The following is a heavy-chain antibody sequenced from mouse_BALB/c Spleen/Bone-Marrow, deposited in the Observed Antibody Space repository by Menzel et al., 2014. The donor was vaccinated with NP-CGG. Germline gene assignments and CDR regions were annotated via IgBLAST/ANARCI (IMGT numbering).Heavy chain of an antibody. J-gene: IGHJ2*01. V-gene: IGHV1S16*01. CDR1: GYTFTSCW. CDR3: TIGGFDY. Sequence: VQLQQSGAELVKPGASVKLSCKASGYTFTSCWMHWVKLRPGQGFEWIGEINPSNGGTNYNEKFKRKATLPVDKSSSTAYMQLSSLTSEDSAVYYCTIGGFDYWGQGTTLTVSS. CDR2: INPSNGGT.